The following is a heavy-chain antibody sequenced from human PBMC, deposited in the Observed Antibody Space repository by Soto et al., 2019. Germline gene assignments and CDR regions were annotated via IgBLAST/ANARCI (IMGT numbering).Heavy chain of an antibody. J-gene: IGHJ6*02. V-gene: IGHV3-33*01. CDR3: ARGYLYYYGSGRSGGMDV. D-gene: IGHD3-10*01. Sequence: PGGSLRLSCAASGFTFSSYGMHWVRQAPGKGLEWVAVIWYDGSNKYYADSVKGRFTISRDNSKNTLYLQMNSLRAEDTAAYYCARGYLYYYGSGRSGGMDVWGQGTTVTVSS. CDR1: GFTFSSYG. CDR2: IWYDGSNK.